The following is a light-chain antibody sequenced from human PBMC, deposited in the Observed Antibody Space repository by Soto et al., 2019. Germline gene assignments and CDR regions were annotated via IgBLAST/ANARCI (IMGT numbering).Light chain of an antibody. CDR2: DAS. CDR1: QSVSSY. J-gene: IGKJ2*01. CDR3: QQRRNWPPYT. Sequence: EIVLTQSPATLSLSPGERVTLSCRASQSVSSYLAWYQQKPGQAPRLLIYDASNRATGIPARFSGSGSGTDFTLTISSLEPEDFAVYYCQQRRNWPPYTFGQGTKLEIK. V-gene: IGKV3-11*01.